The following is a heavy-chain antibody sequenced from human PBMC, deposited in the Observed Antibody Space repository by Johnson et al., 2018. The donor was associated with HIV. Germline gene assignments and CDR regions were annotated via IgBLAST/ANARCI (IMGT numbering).Heavy chain of an antibody. Sequence: VQLVESGGGVVQPGRSLRLSCAASGFSFSGSAVHWVRQASGKGLEWLGRIRTKPNTYATSYGETVQGRFSISRDDSKNTAYLQINSLRADDTAVYYCARETRDDAVDSWGQGTMVTVSS. V-gene: IGHV3-73*01. D-gene: IGHD4-11*01. J-gene: IGHJ3*02. CDR2: IRTKPNTYAT. CDR3: ARETRDDAVDS. CDR1: GFSFSGSA.